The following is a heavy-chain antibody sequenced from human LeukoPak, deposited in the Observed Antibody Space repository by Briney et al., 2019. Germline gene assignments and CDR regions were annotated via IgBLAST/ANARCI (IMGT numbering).Heavy chain of an antibody. D-gene: IGHD5-24*01. V-gene: IGHV3-11*05. J-gene: IGHJ4*02. Sequence: GGSLRLSCAASGLTFSDYYMSWIRQAPGKGLEWVSYISSSSSYTNYADSVKGRFTISRDNAKNSLYLQMNSLRAEDTAVYYCARVYSDGYNSYFDYWGQGTLVTVSS. CDR3: ARVYSDGYNSYFDY. CDR2: ISSSSSYT. CDR1: GLTFSDYY.